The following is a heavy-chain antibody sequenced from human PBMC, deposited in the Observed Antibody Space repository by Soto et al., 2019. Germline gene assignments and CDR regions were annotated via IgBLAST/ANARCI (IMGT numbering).Heavy chain of an antibody. D-gene: IGHD5-12*01. CDR3: AKHRSGPKWLGVDY. J-gene: IGHJ4*02. CDR1: GFTFSSYG. Sequence: GGSLRLSCAASGFTFSSYGMHWVRQAPGKGLEWVAVISYDGSNKYYADSVKGRFTISRDNSKNTPYLQMNSLRAEDTVVYYCAKHRSGPKWLGVDYWGQGTLVTVSS. V-gene: IGHV3-30*18. CDR2: ISYDGSNK.